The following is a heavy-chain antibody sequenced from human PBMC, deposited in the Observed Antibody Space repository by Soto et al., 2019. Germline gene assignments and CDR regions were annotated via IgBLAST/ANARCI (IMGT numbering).Heavy chain of an antibody. CDR2: ISSRCSTI. CDR3: ARVPSYCSSTSCYGGDYYYYMDV. D-gene: IGHD2-2*01. J-gene: IGHJ6*03. Sequence: PGGSLRLSCAASGFTFSDYYMSWIRQAPGKGLEWVSYISSRCSTIYYADSVKGRFTISRDNAKNLLYLQMNSLRAEDTAVYYCARVPSYCSSTSCYGGDYYYYMDVWGKGTTVTVSS. CDR1: GFTFSDYY. V-gene: IGHV3-11*01.